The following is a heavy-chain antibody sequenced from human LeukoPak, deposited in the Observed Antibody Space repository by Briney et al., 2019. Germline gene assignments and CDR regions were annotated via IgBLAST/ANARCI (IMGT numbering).Heavy chain of an antibody. J-gene: IGHJ3*02. Sequence: SETLSLTCTVSGGSISIDHWNWIRQPPGKGLEWIGCIFYSGRTYYNPSLKSRVTISVDLSKGQFSLRLTSVTAADTAVYYCARKNDFEIWGQGTLVTVSS. CDR3: ARKNDFEI. V-gene: IGHV4-59*01. D-gene: IGHD2/OR15-2a*01. CDR1: GGSISIDH. CDR2: IFYSGRT.